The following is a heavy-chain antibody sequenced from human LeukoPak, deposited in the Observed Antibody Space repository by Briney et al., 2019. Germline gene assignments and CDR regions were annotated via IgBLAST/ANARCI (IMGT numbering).Heavy chain of an antibody. V-gene: IGHV3-7*01. CDR2: IKQDGSEK. CDR1: GFTFSSYW. J-gene: IGHJ4*02. D-gene: IGHD6-19*01. CDR3: ARVRGYSSGWTRYYFDY. Sequence: GGSLRLSCAASGFTFSSYWMSWVRQAPGKGLEWVANIKQDGSEKYYVDSVKGRFTISRDNAKNSLYLQVNSLRAEDTAVYYCARVRGYSSGWTRYYFDYWGQGTLVTVSS.